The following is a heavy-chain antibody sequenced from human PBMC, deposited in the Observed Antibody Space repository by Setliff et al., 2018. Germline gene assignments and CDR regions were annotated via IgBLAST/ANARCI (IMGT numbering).Heavy chain of an antibody. CDR1: GFTLGDYY. CDR3: ARDIRGILSLHDFDS. D-gene: IGHD2-15*01. CDR2: ISSSGRTI. Sequence: GGSLRLSCAASGFTLGDYYMTWIRQAPGKGLEWVSHISSSGRTIFYADSVKGRFTISRDNAKNSLYLQMSSLRAEDTAIYYCARDIRGILSLHDFDSWGQGTLVTVSS. J-gene: IGHJ5*01. V-gene: IGHV3-11*04.